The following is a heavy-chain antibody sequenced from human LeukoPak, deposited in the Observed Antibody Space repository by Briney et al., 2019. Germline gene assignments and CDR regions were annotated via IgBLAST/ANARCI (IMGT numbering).Heavy chain of an antibody. D-gene: IGHD3-9*01. J-gene: IGHJ3*02. Sequence: GGSLRLSCAASGFTLSSYSMNWVRQAPGKGLEWVSSISSSSSYICYADSVKGRFTISRDNAKNSLYLQMNSLRAEDTAVYYCAREPRKYYDILTGTDAFDIWGQGTMVTVSS. V-gene: IGHV3-21*01. CDR1: GFTLSSYS. CDR2: ISSSSSYI. CDR3: AREPRKYYDILTGTDAFDI.